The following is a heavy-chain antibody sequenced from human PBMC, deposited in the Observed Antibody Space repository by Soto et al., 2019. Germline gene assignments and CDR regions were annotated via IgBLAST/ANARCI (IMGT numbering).Heavy chain of an antibody. CDR2: IYPGDSDT. CDR1: GYSFTSYW. J-gene: IGHJ6*02. Sequence: GESLKISCKGSGYSFTSYWIGWVRQMPWKGLEWMGIIYPGDSDTRYSPSFQGHVTISADKSISTAYLQWSSLKASDTAMYYCASSPRGYCSSTSRRELGNYYGMDVWGHGTTVTVSS. CDR3: ASSPRGYCSSTSRRELGNYYGMDV. V-gene: IGHV5-51*01. D-gene: IGHD2-2*01.